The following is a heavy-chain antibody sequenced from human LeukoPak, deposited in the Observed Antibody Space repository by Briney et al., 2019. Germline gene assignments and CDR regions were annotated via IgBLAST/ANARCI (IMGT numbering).Heavy chain of an antibody. J-gene: IGHJ4*02. V-gene: IGHV3-23*01. CDR1: GFTFSSYG. CDR2: ISGSGGST. Sequence: PGGSLRLSCAASGFTFSSYGMSWVRQAPGKGLEWVSAISGSGGSTYYADSVKGRFTISRDNSKNTLYLQMNSLRAEDTAIYYCAKDPPSITKPFDFWGQGTLVTVSS. CDR3: AKDPPSITKPFDF. D-gene: IGHD3-3*02.